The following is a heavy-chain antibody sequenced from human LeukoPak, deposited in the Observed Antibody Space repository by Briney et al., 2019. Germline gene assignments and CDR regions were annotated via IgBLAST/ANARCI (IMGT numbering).Heavy chain of an antibody. V-gene: IGHV4-59*01. D-gene: IGHD4/OR15-4a*01. CDR1: GGSISSYY. Sequence: PSETLSLTCTVSGGSISSYYWSWIRQPPGKGLEWIGYIYYSGSTNYNPPLKSRVTISVDTSKNQFSLKLSSVTAADTAVYYCARDDYRYWGQGTLVTVSS. CDR3: ARDDYRY. CDR2: IYYSGST. J-gene: IGHJ4*02.